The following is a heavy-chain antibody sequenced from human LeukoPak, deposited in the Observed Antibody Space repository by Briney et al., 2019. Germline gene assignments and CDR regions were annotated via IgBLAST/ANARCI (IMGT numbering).Heavy chain of an antibody. CDR1: GASISSGGHY. V-gene: IGHV4-30-2*01. CDR3: ARGGSFSRGYYFDY. CDR2: IYHSGST. D-gene: IGHD1-26*01. J-gene: IGHJ4*02. Sequence: SETLSLTCTVSGASISSGGHYWSWIRQPPGKGLERIGYIYHSGSTYYNPSLKSRVTISIDTSKNQFSLKLGSLTAEDTAVYYCARGGSFSRGYYFDYWGQGTLVTVSS.